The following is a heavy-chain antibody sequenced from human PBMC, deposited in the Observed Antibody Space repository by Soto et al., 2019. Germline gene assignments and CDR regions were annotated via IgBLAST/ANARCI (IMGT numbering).Heavy chain of an antibody. V-gene: IGHV1-18*01. CDR1: GYTFTSYG. J-gene: IGHJ6*02. CDR3: ARGTGYLAAAGPDYYYYGMDV. Sequence: ASVKVSCKASGYTFTSYGISWVRQAPGQGLEWMGWISAYNGNTNYAQKLQGRVTMTTDTSTSTAYMELRSLRSDDTAVYYCARGTGYLAAAGPDYYYYGMDVWGQRTTVTVSS. CDR2: ISAYNGNT. D-gene: IGHD6-13*01.